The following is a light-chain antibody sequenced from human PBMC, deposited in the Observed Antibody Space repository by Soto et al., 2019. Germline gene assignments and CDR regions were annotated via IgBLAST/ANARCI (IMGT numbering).Light chain of an antibody. CDR1: QSISSW. Sequence: DIQMTQPPSTLSASVGDRVTITCRASQSISSWLAWYQQKPGKAPKLLIYKASSLESGVPSRFSGSGSGTEFTLTISSLQPDDFATYYCQQYNSYPTVGQGTKVEIK. J-gene: IGKJ1*01. CDR3: QQYNSYPT. V-gene: IGKV1-5*03. CDR2: KAS.